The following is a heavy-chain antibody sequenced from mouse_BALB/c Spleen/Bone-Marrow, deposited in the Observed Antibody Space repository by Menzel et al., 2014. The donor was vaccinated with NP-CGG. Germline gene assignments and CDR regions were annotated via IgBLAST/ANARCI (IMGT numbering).Heavy chain of an antibody. Sequence: EVQLVESGPELVKPGASVKISCKASGYSFTGYFMNWVMQSHGKSLEWIGRINPYNGDTFYNQRFKGKATLTVDKSSSTANMELRSLASEDSAVYYCARSGYYGSSYFDYWGQGTTLTVSS. CDR1: GYSFTGYF. CDR3: ARSGYYGSSYFDY. V-gene: IGHV1-20*02. J-gene: IGHJ2*01. CDR2: INPYNGDT. D-gene: IGHD1-1*01.